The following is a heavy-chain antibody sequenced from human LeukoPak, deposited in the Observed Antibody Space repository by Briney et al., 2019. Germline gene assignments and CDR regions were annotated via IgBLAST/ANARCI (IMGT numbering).Heavy chain of an antibody. J-gene: IGHJ6*02. CDR3: ARDHYYGMDV. CDR1: GGTFSSYA. V-gene: IGHV1-69*13. CDR2: IIPIFGTA. Sequence: ASVKVSCKASGGTFSSYAISWVRQAPGQGLEWMGGIIPIFGTANYAQKFQGRVTITADESTSTAYMELSSLRSEDTAVYYCARDHYYGMDVWGQGTTVTVSS.